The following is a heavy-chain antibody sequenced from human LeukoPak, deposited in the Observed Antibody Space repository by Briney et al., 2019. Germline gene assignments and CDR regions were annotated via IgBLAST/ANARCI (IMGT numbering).Heavy chain of an antibody. D-gene: IGHD2-2*01. CDR1: GYTFTSYA. V-gene: IGHV1-3*01. CDR2: INAGNGNT. CDR3: ARDGWPGELLSVVYFCY. Sequence: ASVKVSCKASGYTFTSYAMHWVRQAPGQRLEWMGWINAGNGNTKYSQKFQGRVTITRDTSASTAYMELSSLRFEGTGVYYWARDGWPGELLSVVYFCYWGQGTLVTVFS. J-gene: IGHJ4*02.